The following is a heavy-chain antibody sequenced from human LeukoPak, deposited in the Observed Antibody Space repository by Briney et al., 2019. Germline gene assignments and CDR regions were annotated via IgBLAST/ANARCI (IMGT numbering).Heavy chain of an antibody. CDR2: NNHRGSA. Sequence: SETLSLTCTVSGGSISTYYWNWIRQPPGRGLEWIAYNNHRGSANYNPSLRSRVSISVDTSKNQFSLNLSSVTAADTAVYYCAREFGSGFYYWGQGSLVTVSS. D-gene: IGHD3-10*01. V-gene: IGHV4-59*01. J-gene: IGHJ4*02. CDR3: AREFGSGFYY. CDR1: GGSISTYY.